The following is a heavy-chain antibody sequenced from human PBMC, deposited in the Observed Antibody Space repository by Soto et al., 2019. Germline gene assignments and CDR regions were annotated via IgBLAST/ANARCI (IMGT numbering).Heavy chain of an antibody. CDR3: ILNGWYCLEY. CDR1: GGSIRSDTW. CDR2: IHHSRST. D-gene: IGHD6-19*01. Sequence: QLQLQESGPGLVKPSETLSLTCAVSGGSIRSDTWWSWVRQPPGKGLEWIGEIHHSRSTNYNPSPKSPVTISVGQSKNQFSLKLNSVTAADTAVYYCILNGWYCLEYWGQGALVTVSS. V-gene: IGHV4-4*02. J-gene: IGHJ4*02.